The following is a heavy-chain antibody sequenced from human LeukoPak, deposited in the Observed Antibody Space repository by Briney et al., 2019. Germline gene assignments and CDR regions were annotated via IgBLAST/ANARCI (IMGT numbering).Heavy chain of an antibody. V-gene: IGHV1-69*05. CDR3: AREARQAYCGGDCPNWFDP. CDR1: GGTFSRYA. J-gene: IGHJ5*02. CDR2: IIPIFGTA. D-gene: IGHD2-21*02. Sequence: GASVKVSCKASGGTFSRYAISWVRQAPGQGLGWMGGIIPIFGTANYAQKFQGRVTITTDESTSTAYMELSSLRSEDTAVYYCAREARQAYCGGDCPNWFDPWGQGTLVTVSS.